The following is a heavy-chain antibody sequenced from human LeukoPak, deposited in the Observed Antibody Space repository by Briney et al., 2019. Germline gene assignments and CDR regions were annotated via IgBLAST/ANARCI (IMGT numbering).Heavy chain of an antibody. D-gene: IGHD4-23*01. CDR2: IIPIFGTA. CDR3: ARDARWPRGTYFDY. CDR1: GGTFSSYA. V-gene: IGHV1-69*13. Sequence: GASMKVSCKASGGTFSSYAISWVRQAPGQGLEWMGGIIPIFGTANYAQKFQGRVTITADESTSTAYMELSSLRSEDTAVYYCARDARWPRGTYFDYWGQGTLVTASS. J-gene: IGHJ4*02.